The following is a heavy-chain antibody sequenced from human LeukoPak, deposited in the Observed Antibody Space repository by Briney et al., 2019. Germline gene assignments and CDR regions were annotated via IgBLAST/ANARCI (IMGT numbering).Heavy chain of an antibody. CDR1: GFTFSSYA. CDR2: IYSGGST. CDR3: ARGSSAGDY. D-gene: IGHD6-13*01. V-gene: IGHV3-53*01. Sequence: GGSLRLSCAASGFTFSSYAMSWVRQAPGKGLEWVSVIYSGGSTYYADSVKGRFTISRDNSKNTLYLQMNSLRAEDTAVYYARGSSAGDYWGQGTLVTVSS. J-gene: IGHJ4*02.